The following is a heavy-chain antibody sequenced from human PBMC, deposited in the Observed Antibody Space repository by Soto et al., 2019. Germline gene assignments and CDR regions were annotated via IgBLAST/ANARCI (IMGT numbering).Heavy chain of an antibody. D-gene: IGHD2-15*01. CDR3: ARGYTGYCSGGTCYWFDP. CDR2: ISSSASHI. J-gene: IGHJ5*02. CDR1: GFSFSSYS. Sequence: PGGSLRLSSAASGFSFSSYSMNWVRQAPGKGLEWVSSISSSASHINYADSVKGRFTISRDNAKKSLYLQMNSLRAEDTAVYYCARGYTGYCSGGTCYWFDPWGQGTLVTVSS. V-gene: IGHV3-21*01.